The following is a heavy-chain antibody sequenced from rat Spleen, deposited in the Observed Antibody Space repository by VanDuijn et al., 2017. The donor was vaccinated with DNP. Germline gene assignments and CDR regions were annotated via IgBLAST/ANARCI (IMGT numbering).Heavy chain of an antibody. CDR2: MWSEGDT. V-gene: IGHV2S18*01. Sequence: QVQLKESGPGLVQPSETLSLTCTVSGFSLTSYSVHWVRQHSGKSLEWMGRMWSEGDTSYKSALTSRLSISRDTYKSQVFLKMNSLQTEDTGTYSCARDENYGGYRGAMDAWGQGPSVTVSS. CDR3: ARDENYGGYRGAMDA. CDR1: GFSLTSYS. D-gene: IGHD1-11*01. J-gene: IGHJ4*01.